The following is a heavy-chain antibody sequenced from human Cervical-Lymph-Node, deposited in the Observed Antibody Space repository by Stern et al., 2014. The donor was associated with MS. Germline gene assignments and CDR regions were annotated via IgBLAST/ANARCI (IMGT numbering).Heavy chain of an antibody. J-gene: IGHJ4*02. V-gene: IGHV1-8*01. D-gene: IGHD3-16*01. Sequence: QVQLVESGAEVKKPGASVRLSCTASGYVFTRYDINWVRQATGQGLEWVARINPKSGKTDYAQTFRGRVTMTRNASVNTIYLELTSLRSEDTAVYYCARANIGDGDFDYWGQGTLVAVSS. CDR1: GYVFTRYD. CDR3: ARANIGDGDFDY. CDR2: INPKSGKT.